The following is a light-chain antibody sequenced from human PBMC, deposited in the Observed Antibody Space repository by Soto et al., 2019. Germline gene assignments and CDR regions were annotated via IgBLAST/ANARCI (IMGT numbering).Light chain of an antibody. V-gene: IGKV3-20*01. Sequence: EIVLTQSPGTLSLSPGERATLSCRASQSVSSSYLAWYQQKPGQAPRLLIYGASSRATGFPGRFSGSGSGTDFTLTISRPEPEDFAVYYCQQYGSSSVTFGHGTKVEIK. CDR3: QQYGSSSVT. CDR1: QSVSSSY. CDR2: GAS. J-gene: IGKJ1*01.